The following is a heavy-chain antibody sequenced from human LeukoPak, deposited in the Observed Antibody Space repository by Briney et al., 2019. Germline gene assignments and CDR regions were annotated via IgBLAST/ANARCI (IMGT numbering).Heavy chain of an antibody. CDR2: INAGNGNT. Sequence: ASVKVSCKASGYTFTSYAMHWVRQAPGQRLEWMGWINAGNGNTKYSQKFQGRVTITRDTSASTAYMELSSLRSEDTAVYYCARAGEYSGYDFGSDYWGQGTLVTVSS. V-gene: IGHV1-3*01. J-gene: IGHJ4*02. CDR1: GYTFTSYA. D-gene: IGHD5-12*01. CDR3: ARAGEYSGYDFGSDY.